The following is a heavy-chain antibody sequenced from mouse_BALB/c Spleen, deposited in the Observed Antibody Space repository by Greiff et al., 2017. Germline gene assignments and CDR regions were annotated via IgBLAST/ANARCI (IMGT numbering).Heavy chain of an antibody. CDR1: GFSLTSYG. CDR2: IWAGGST. D-gene: IGHD1-1*01. Sequence: QVQLKESGPGLVAPSQSLSITCTVSGFSLTSYGVHWVRQPPGKGLEWLGVIWAGGSTNYNSALMSRLSISKDNSKSQVFLKMNSLQTDDTAMYYCAREDYYGSSNYYAMDYWGQGTSVTVSS. J-gene: IGHJ4*01. CDR3: AREDYYGSSNYYAMDY. V-gene: IGHV2-9*02.